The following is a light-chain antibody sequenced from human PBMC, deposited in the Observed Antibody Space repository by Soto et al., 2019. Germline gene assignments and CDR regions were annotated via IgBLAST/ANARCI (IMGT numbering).Light chain of an antibody. V-gene: IGKV1-5*01. CDR2: DAS. CDR3: QQYNSYPIT. Sequence: DIQMTQSPSTLSASVGDRVTITCRASQSIRSWLAWYQQKPGKAPKFLIYDASSLESGVPSRFSGSGSGTEFTLTISSLQPDDVATYYCQQYNSYPITFGPGTKVDIK. CDR1: QSIRSW. J-gene: IGKJ3*01.